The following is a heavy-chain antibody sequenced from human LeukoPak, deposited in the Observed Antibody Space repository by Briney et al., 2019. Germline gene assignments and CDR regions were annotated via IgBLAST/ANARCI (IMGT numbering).Heavy chain of an antibody. CDR1: GITFSSYG. V-gene: IGHV3-23*01. CDR3: AKDRGYDFSYGLDV. D-gene: IGHD5-12*01. Sequence: GGSXRLSCATSGITFSSYGMSWVRQAPGKGLEWVSLISGSGGTTFYADSVKGRFAISRDNSKNTLYLQMNSLRVEDTAVYYCAKDRGYDFSYGLDVWGQGATVTVSS. CDR2: ISGSGGTT. J-gene: IGHJ6*02.